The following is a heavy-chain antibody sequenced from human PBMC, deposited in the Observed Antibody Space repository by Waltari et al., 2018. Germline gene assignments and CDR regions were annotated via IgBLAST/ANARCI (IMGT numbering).Heavy chain of an antibody. Sequence: QVQLQQWGAGLSNPSEPLSLTCAVYGGSFSDYFWTWIRQPPGKGLEWIGEVNHAGSTNYNPSLKSRVSTSVDTSQNRFSLRLSSVIAADTAVYYCARGRGYGYAGRRGYYYYYMDVWGKGTTVTISS. V-gene: IGHV4-34*01. CDR3: ARGRGYGYAGRRGYYYYYMDV. D-gene: IGHD5-18*01. CDR2: VNHAGST. CDR1: GGSFSDYF. J-gene: IGHJ6*03.